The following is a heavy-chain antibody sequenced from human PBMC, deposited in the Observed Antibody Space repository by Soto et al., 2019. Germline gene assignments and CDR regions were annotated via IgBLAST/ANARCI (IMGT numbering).Heavy chain of an antibody. D-gene: IGHD3-3*01. Sequence: QITLNESGPTLVNPTQTLTLTCTFSGFSLTTSGVGVGWIRQSPGKAPEWLALIYWDDDKRYSPSLKSRLTIPQDPSKNQVVLTMANLDPADTATYYCAHRVLRTVFGLVTTTAIYFDFWGQGTPVAVSS. V-gene: IGHV2-5*02. J-gene: IGHJ4*02. CDR3: AHRVLRTVFGLVTTTAIYFDF. CDR1: GFSLTTSGVG. CDR2: IYWDDDK.